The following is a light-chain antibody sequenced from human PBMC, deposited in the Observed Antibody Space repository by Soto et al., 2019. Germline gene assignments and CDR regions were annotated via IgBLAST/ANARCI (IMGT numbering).Light chain of an antibody. CDR1: QSINNW. Sequence: DIQRTQSPSTLSSSIGDRVTLTCRASQSINNWLAWYQQKPGKAPKLRIYDASSLESGVPSRLSGSGSGTEFTLTISSMQPEDLATYYCQQYNLYWTFGQGTKVDI. J-gene: IGKJ1*01. CDR2: DAS. CDR3: QQYNLYWT. V-gene: IGKV1-5*01.